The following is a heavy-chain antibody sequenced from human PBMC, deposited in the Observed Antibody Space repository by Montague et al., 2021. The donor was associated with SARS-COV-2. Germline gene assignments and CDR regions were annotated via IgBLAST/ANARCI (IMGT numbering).Heavy chain of an antibody. Sequence: SETLSLTCAVYGDSCNVYYWSWIGQHPAKLLERCGQVNHSGSTNYNPSLKSRVTIPVNTSKNQFSLKLRSMTAAGTAVYYCARGRVGITMILVVIGYSYYFDYWGQGTLVTVSS. CDR1: GDSCNVYY. CDR2: VNHSGST. V-gene: IGHV4-34*01. D-gene: IGHD3-22*01. J-gene: IGHJ4*02. CDR3: ARGRVGITMILVVIGYSYYFDY.